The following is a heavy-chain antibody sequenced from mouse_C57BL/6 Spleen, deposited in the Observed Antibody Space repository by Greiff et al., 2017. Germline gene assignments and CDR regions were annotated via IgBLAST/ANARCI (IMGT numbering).Heavy chain of an antibody. CDR2: IDPETGGT. J-gene: IGHJ2*01. Sequence: QVQLQQSGAELVRPGASVTLSCKASGYTFTDYEMHWVKQTPVHGLEWIGAIDPETGGTAYNQKFKGKAILTADKSSSTAYMELRSLTSEDSAVYYCTRVLGYYYYGSSYDYWGQGTTLTVSS. CDR3: TRVLGYYYYGSSYDY. D-gene: IGHD1-1*01. V-gene: IGHV1-15*01. CDR1: GYTFTDYE.